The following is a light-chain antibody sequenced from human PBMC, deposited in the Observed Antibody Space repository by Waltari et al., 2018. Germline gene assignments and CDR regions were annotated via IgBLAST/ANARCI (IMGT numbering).Light chain of an antibody. J-gene: IGKJ1*01. Sequence: DIQMTQSPSMLSASVGDRVTITCRASQTIRGWLAWYQLNPGLPPQLLIYYSPNLGGGVPSRFSGSGFGTNFTLTISSLQPDDFATYYCQQYSSFSTFGLGTKV. V-gene: IGKV1-5*01. CDR2: YSP. CDR1: QTIRGW. CDR3: QQYSSFST.